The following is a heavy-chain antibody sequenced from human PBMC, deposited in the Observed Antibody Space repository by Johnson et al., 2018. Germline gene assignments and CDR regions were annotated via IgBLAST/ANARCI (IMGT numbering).Heavy chain of an antibody. D-gene: IGHD1-26*01. J-gene: IGHJ3*02. CDR1: GITLSFYA. CDR2: ISYDGSEK. V-gene: IGHV3-30*03. CDR3: AIDYSGTYLGRLDI. Sequence: QVQLVESGGGVVQPGKSLRLSCAAPGITLSFYAMHWVRQAPGKGLEWLALISYDGSEKYYTDSVKGRFTVSRDDSKNTLYLQMNSLRPEETAVDSWAIDYSGTYLGRLDIWGQGTMVTVSS.